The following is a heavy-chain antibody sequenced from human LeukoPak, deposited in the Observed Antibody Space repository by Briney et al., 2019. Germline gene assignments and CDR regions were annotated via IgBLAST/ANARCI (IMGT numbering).Heavy chain of an antibody. V-gene: IGHV1-2*02. CDR3: ARRYYYDSSGFDY. CDR1: GYTFTGYY. Sequence: ASVKVSCKASGYTFTGYYMHWVRQAPGQGLEWMGWINPNSGGTNYAQKFQGRVTMTRDTSISTAYMELSRLRSDDTAVYYCARRYYYDSSGFDYWDQGTLVTVSS. J-gene: IGHJ4*02. D-gene: IGHD3-22*01. CDR2: INPNSGGT.